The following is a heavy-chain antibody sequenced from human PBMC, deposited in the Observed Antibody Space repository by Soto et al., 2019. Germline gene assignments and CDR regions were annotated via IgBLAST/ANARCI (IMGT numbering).Heavy chain of an antibody. J-gene: IGHJ5*02. V-gene: IGHV1-69*13. CDR3: ARVPYTEIYYYDSSGYEGSWFDP. D-gene: IGHD3-22*01. CDR2: IIPIFGTA. CDR1: GGTFSSYA. Sequence: SVKVSCKASGGTFSSYAISWMRQAPGQGLEWMGGIIPIFGTANYAQKFQGRVTITADESTSTAYMELSSLRSEDTAVYYCARVPYTEIYYYDSSGYEGSWFDPWGQGTLVTVSS.